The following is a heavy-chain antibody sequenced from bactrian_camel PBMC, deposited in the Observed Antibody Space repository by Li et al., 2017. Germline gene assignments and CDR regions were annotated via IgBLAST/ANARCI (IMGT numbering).Heavy chain of an antibody. CDR1: GHILGSRC. CDR2: IHTGGNSP. J-gene: IGHJ6*01. V-gene: IGHV3S1*01. Sequence: HVQLVESGGGSVQAGGSLTLSCAASGHILGSRCMGWFRQAPGKEREGVASIHTGGNSPDYADAVKGRFIISRDTSKNILYLQMNSLKSEDTALHYCAQEGQSSGPDFVSWGQGTQVTVS. CDR3: AQEGQSSGPDFVS.